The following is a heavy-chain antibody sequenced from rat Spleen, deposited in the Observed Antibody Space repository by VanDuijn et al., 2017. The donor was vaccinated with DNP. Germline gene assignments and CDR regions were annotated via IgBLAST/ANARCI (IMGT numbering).Heavy chain of an antibody. J-gene: IGHJ2*01. CDR2: IRYDGSDT. CDR1: GFSFSDYN. V-gene: IGHV5-7*01. CDR3: ARPDY. Sequence: EVQLVESGGGLVQPGRSLRLSCAASGFSFSDYNMAWVRQAPKKGLEWVATIRYDGSDTHYRDSRKGRFTVSRDKAHTTLYLQMDSLRSEDTATYYCARPDYCGQGIMVTVSS.